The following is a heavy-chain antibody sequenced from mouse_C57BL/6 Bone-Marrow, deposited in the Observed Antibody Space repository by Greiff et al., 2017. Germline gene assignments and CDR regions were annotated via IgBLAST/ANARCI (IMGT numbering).Heavy chain of an antibody. Sequence: QVQLQQPGAELVRPGTSVKLSCKASGYTFTSYWMHWVKQRPGQGLEWIGVIDPSDSYTNYNQKFKGKATLTVDTSSSTAYMQLSSLTSEYSAVYYCARELGLFAYWGQGTLVTVSA. J-gene: IGHJ3*01. CDR3: ARELGLFAY. CDR2: IDPSDSYT. V-gene: IGHV1-59*01. D-gene: IGHD4-1*01. CDR1: GYTFTSYW.